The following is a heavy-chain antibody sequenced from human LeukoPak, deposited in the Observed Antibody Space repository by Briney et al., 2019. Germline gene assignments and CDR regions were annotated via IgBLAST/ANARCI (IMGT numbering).Heavy chain of an antibody. Sequence: GGSLRLSCAASGFTFSSYWMSWVRQAPGKGLEWVANIKQDGSGKYYVDSVKGRFTISRDNAKNSLYLQMNSLRAEDTAVYYCARENVVVVAATLFGYYYGMDVWGQGTTVTVSS. J-gene: IGHJ6*02. CDR3: ARENVVVVAATLFGYYYGMDV. D-gene: IGHD2-15*01. CDR1: GFTFSSYW. CDR2: IKQDGSGK. V-gene: IGHV3-7*01.